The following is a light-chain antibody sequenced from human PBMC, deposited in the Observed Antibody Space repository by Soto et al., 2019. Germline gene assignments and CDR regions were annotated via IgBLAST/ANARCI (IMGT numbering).Light chain of an antibody. CDR1: QSVTTY. J-gene: IGKJ5*01. CDR3: QQRSNWPPSIT. V-gene: IGKV3-11*01. Sequence: EIVMTQSPATLSVSPVERATLSCRASQSVTTYLAWYQQKPGQAPRLLIYDASTRATGIPARFSGSGSGTDFTLTIGSLEPEDFAVYYCQQRSNWPPSITFGQGTRLEIK. CDR2: DAS.